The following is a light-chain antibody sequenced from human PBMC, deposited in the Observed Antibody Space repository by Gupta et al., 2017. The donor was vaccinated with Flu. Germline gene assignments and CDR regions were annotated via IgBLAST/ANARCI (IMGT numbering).Light chain of an antibody. CDR2: SRR. CDR3: ADWDDNLDGVI. Sequence: QSILSQPPSVSGAPGQSVTISCLGSDSNIGRNSVNWYQHSPGAAPRLLIDSRRQRPSGVPDRFSGSQSGTSASLTISGLRSEDEADYYCADWDDNLDGVIFGGGTKVTVL. CDR1: DSNIGRNS. J-gene: IGLJ2*01. V-gene: IGLV1-44*01.